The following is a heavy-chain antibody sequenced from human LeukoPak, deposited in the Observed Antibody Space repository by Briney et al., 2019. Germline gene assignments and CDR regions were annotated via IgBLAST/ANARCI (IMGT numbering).Heavy chain of an antibody. CDR2: ISGSGGTT. CDR3: AKSRSWYYFDY. D-gene: IGHD2-15*01. J-gene: IGHJ4*02. Sequence: PGGSLRLSCVASGFTFSSYAMSWVRQAPGKGLEWVSGISGSGGTTYYADSVRGRFTISRDNSKNTLYLQMNSLRAEDTAVYYCAKSRSWYYFDYWGQGTLSPSPQ. CDR1: GFTFSSYA. V-gene: IGHV3-23*01.